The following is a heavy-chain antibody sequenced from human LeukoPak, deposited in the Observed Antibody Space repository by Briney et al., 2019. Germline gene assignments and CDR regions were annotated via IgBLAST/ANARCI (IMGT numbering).Heavy chain of an antibody. CDR1: GGSISSTSSY. CDR2: VRYSGKT. CDR3: ARHYYDSSGLAYYFDY. Sequence: SETLSLTCTVSGGSISSTSSYWGWIRQPPGKGLEWIGSVRYSGKTYYNPSLKSRVTMSLDTSKNQFSLSLTSVAAADTAVYSCARHYYDSSGLAYYFDYWGQGTLVTVSS. J-gene: IGHJ4*02. V-gene: IGHV4-39*01. D-gene: IGHD3-22*01.